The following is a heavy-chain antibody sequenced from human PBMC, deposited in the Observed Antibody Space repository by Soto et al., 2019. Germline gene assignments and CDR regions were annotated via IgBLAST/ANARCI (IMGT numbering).Heavy chain of an antibody. Sequence: TLSLTYAVYGGSFSGYYWSWIRQPPGKGLEWIGEINHSGSTNYNPSLKSRVTISVDTSKKQFSLKLSSVTAADTAVYYCARGGGRDTAMVTVPTFFDYWGQG. J-gene: IGHJ4*02. V-gene: IGHV4-34*01. D-gene: IGHD5-18*01. CDR1: GGSFSGYY. CDR3: ARGGGRDTAMVTVPTFFDY. CDR2: INHSGST.